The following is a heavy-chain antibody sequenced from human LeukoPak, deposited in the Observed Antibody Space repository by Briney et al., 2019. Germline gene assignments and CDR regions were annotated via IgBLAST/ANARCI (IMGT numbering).Heavy chain of an antibody. J-gene: IGHJ3*02. Sequence: GESLKISCKGSGFSFTSYWIAWVRQMPGKGLEWMGLIFPSDSDTRYSPSFQGQVTISADKSISTAYLQWSSLKASDTAMYFCARMSAFDIWGQGTMATVSS. CDR3: ARMSAFDI. CDR1: GFSFTSYW. CDR2: IFPSDSDT. V-gene: IGHV5-51*01.